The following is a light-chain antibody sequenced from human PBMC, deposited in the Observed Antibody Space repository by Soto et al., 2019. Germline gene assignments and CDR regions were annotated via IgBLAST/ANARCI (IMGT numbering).Light chain of an antibody. CDR1: QGIGGR. CDR2: RAS. CDR3: LQVYSFPRT. J-gene: IGKJ1*01. V-gene: IGKV1-12*01. Sequence: DIQMTQPTSSVTASVRYRVTLTCLSCQGIGGRLVWFQQKPGKAPQLLLYRASTLQSGVPSGFSGSGSGAEFILIINNRQPEDVASFFCLQVYSFPRTFGLGTKVDI.